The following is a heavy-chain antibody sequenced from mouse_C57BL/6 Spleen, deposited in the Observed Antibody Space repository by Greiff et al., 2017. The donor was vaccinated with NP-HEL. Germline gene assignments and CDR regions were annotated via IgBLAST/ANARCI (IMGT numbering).Heavy chain of an antibody. CDR1: GYAFSSSW. CDR3: ARYPYFDY. V-gene: IGHV1-82*01. CDR2: IYPGDGDT. J-gene: IGHJ2*01. Sequence: VQLQQSGPELVKPGASVKISCKASGYAFSSSWMNWVKQRPGQGLEWIGRIYPGDGDTNDNGKFKGKATLTADKSSSTAYMQLSSLTSVDSAVDFCARYPYFDYWGQGTTLTVPS.